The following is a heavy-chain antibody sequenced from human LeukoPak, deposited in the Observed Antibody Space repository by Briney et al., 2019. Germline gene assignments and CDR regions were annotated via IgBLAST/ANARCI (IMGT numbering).Heavy chain of an antibody. CDR2: INHSGST. D-gene: IGHD4-17*01. CDR1: GGSFSGYY. J-gene: IGHJ3*02. CDR3: ARGSSAGDYGDYYVTEDAFDI. V-gene: IGHV4-34*01. Sequence: SETLSLTCAVYGGSFSGYYWSWIRQPPGKGLEWIGEINHSGSTNYNPSLKSRVTISVDTSKNQFSLKLSSVTAADTAVYYCARGSSAGDYGDYYVTEDAFDIWGQGTMVTVSS.